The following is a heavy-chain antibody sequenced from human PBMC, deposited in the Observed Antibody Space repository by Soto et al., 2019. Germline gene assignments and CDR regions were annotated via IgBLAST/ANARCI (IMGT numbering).Heavy chain of an antibody. D-gene: IGHD4-4*01. Sequence: ASVKVSCKASGYTFSSYDINWVRQATGQGLEWMGYMDPNSGNTAYAQKFQGRVTMTRNTSISTAYMELSSLRSEDTAVYYCAREAATVTKFSYYYYYGMDVWGQGTTVTVSS. CDR1: GYTFSSYD. J-gene: IGHJ6*02. V-gene: IGHV1-8*01. CDR3: AREAATVTKFSYYYYYGMDV. CDR2: MDPNSGNT.